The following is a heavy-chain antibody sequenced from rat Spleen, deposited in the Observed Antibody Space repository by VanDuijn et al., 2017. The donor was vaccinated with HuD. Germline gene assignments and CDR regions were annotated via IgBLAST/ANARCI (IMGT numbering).Heavy chain of an antibody. Sequence: EVQLVESGGGLVQPGRSLKLSCAASGFTFSNFPMAWVRQAPKKGLEWVATINYDGSSTYYRDYVKGRFSISRDNAKSTLYLQMDSLRSEDTSTYYCARSCDYWGQGVMVTVSS. CDR2: INYDGSST. CDR1: GFTFSNFP. CDR3: ARSCDY. V-gene: IGHV5-7*01. J-gene: IGHJ2*01.